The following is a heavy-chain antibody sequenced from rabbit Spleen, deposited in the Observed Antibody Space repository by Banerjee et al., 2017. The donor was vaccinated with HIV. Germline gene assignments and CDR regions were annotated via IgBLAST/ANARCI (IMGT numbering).Heavy chain of an antibody. CDR1: GFSFSSGYV. D-gene: IGHD8-1*01. Sequence: QEQLEESGGGLVKPGASLTLTCKASGFSFSSGYVMSWVRQAPGKGLEWIASINSFTGRPVYAAWAKDRFTISKASWTTVTLQMISLTAADTATYFCARDLYGGSSYPEWLELWGPGTLVTVS. CDR3: ARDLYGGSSYPEWLEL. CDR2: INSFTGRP. V-gene: IGHV1S45*01. J-gene: IGHJ5*01.